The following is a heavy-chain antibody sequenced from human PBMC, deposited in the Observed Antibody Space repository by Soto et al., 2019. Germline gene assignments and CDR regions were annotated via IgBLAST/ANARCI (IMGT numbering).Heavy chain of an antibody. V-gene: IGHV3-74*01. CDR2: ISSDGRST. J-gene: IGHJ4*02. D-gene: IGHD6-13*01. CDR3: VQLLDDY. Sequence: EVQVVESGGGLVQPGGSLRLSCAASEFTISNYWMHWVRQAPGKGLVWVSRISSDGRSTSYADSVKGRFTISRDNAKNTVYLQMNSLRAEDTAVYYCVQLLDDYWGRGTLLTVSS. CDR1: EFTISNYW.